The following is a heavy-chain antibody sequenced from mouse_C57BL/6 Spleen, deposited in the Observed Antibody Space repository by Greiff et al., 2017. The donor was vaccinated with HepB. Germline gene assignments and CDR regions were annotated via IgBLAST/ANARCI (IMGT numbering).Heavy chain of an antibody. Sequence: EVQLQQSGPVLVKPGASVKMSCKASGYTFTDYYMNWVKQSHGKSLEWIGVINPYNGGTSYNQKFKGKATLTVDKSSSTAYMELNSLTSEDSAVYYCARYSDYARDYWGQGTSVTVSS. CDR3: ARYSDYARDY. CDR1: GYTFTDYY. D-gene: IGHD3-1*01. CDR2: INPYNGGT. V-gene: IGHV1-19*01. J-gene: IGHJ4*01.